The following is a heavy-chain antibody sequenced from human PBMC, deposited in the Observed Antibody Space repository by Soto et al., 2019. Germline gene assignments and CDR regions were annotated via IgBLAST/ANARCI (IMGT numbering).Heavy chain of an antibody. Sequence: ASVKVSCKASGGTFSSYAISWVRQAPGQGLEWMGGIIPIFGTANYAQKFQGRVTITADESTSTAYMELSSLRSEDTAVYYCAGVGVEYSSSSGGYYFDYWGQGTLVTVS. D-gene: IGHD6-6*01. CDR2: IIPIFGTA. CDR3: AGVGVEYSSSSGGYYFDY. J-gene: IGHJ4*02. CDR1: GGTFSSYA. V-gene: IGHV1-69*13.